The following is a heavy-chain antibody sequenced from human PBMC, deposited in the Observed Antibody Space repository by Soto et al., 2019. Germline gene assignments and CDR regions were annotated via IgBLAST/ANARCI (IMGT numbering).Heavy chain of an antibody. J-gene: IGHJ4*02. CDR2: IYSGGST. Sequence: EVQLVESGGGLIQPGGSLRLSCAASGFTVRSNYMSWVRQAPGKGLEWVSVIYSGGSTYYADSVKGRFTISRDNSKNTLYLQMNSLRAEDTAVYYCAREGPTGTGSDVDYWGQGTLVTVSS. V-gene: IGHV3-53*01. CDR3: AREGPTGTGSDVDY. CDR1: GFTVRSNY. D-gene: IGHD1-1*01.